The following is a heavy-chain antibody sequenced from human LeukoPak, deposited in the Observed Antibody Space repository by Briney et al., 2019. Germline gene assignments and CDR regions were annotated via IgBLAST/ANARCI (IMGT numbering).Heavy chain of an antibody. D-gene: IGHD3-10*02. CDR1: GFTFSTSW. Sequence: AGGSLRLSCAASGFTFSTSWMHWVRQAPGKGLVWVSRINSDGSIITYADSVKGRFTISRDNAKNTLYLQMDSLRAEDTALYYCARDLHYYVAMDVWGQGTTVTVSS. CDR2: INSDGSII. CDR3: ARDLHYYVAMDV. J-gene: IGHJ6*02. V-gene: IGHV3-74*01.